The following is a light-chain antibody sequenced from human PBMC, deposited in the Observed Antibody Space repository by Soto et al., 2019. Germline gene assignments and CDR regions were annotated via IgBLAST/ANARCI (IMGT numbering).Light chain of an antibody. V-gene: IGLV2-23*02. CDR3: CSFAGTTIPYV. CDR1: SSDVGSYDL. Sequence: QSVLTQPASVSGAPGQSITISCTGTSSDVGSYDLVSWYQQHPGKAPKVIILEVTKRPSGVSNRFSGSKSGNTASLTISGLQAEDEADYYCCSFAGTTIPYVFGTGTKLTVL. J-gene: IGLJ1*01. CDR2: EVT.